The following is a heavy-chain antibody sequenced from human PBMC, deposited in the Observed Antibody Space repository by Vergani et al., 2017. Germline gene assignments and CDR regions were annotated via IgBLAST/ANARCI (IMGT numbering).Heavy chain of an antibody. Sequence: QVQLQQWCAGLLKPSETLSLTCAVYGGYFSGYYWRWIRQHPGEGLEWSGEIKHGGNTNYKPCLKSRVTISVDTSKKQFTLKLSSVTAADTAVYYWARGQELYEFWNSFRVRYYYYMDVWGKGTTVTVSS. CDR2: IKHGGNT. CDR3: ARGQELYEFWNSFRVRYYYYMDV. V-gene: IGHV4-34*01. J-gene: IGHJ6*03. D-gene: IGHD3-3*01. CDR1: GGYFSGYY.